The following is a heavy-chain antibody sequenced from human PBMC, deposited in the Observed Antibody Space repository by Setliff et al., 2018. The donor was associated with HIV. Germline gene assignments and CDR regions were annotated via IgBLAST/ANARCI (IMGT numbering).Heavy chain of an antibody. CDR2: IIPIFGTT. J-gene: IGHJ6*03. CDR3: ARGRNYDSSGYGDYYYMDV. V-gene: IGHV1-69*13. CDR1: GGTFSSYP. D-gene: IGHD3-22*01. Sequence: ASVKVSCKASGGTFSSYPISWVRQAPGQGLEWMGGIIPIFGTTHYAQKFQGRVTVTADESTSTAYMQLSSLRSDDTAVYYCARGRNYDSSGYGDYYYMDVWGKGTTVTVS.